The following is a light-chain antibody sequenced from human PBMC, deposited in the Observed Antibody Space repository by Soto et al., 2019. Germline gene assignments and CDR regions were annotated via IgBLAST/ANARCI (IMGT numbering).Light chain of an antibody. Sequence: QSALTQAASVSGSPGQSITISCIGTSSDVGSYNLVSWYQQHPGKAPKLMIYEGGKRPSGVSNRFSGSKSGNTASLTISGLHAEDEADYYCCSSAGTNTFRVFGTGTKLTVL. CDR2: EGG. CDR1: SSDVGSYNL. V-gene: IGLV2-23*03. CDR3: CSSAGTNTFRV. J-gene: IGLJ1*01.